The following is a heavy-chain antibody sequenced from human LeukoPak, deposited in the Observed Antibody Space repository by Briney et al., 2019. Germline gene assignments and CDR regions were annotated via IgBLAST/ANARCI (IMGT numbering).Heavy chain of an antibody. D-gene: IGHD3-16*02. J-gene: IGHJ5*02. CDR2: INPNSGGT. Sequence: ASVKVSCKASGYTSTGYYMHWVRQAPGQGLEWMGWINPNSGGTNYAQKFQGRVTMTRDTSISTAYIELSRLRSDDTAVYYCARGYTFGGVIAENWFDPWGQGTLVTVSS. CDR3: ARGYTFGGVIAENWFDP. CDR1: GYTSTGYY. V-gene: IGHV1-2*02.